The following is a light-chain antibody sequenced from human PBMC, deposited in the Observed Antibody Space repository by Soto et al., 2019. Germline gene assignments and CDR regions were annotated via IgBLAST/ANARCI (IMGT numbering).Light chain of an antibody. CDR1: QSVRSTY. V-gene: IGKV3-20*01. Sequence: EIVLTQSPGTLSLSPGERATLSCRASQSVRSTYLAWYQQKPGQAPRLLIYGASSRATGIPDRFSGSGSGTDFTLTISSLEPEASAVSSCQPYGTSPLTFGGATKVEIK. CDR3: QPYGTSPLT. CDR2: GAS. J-gene: IGKJ4*01.